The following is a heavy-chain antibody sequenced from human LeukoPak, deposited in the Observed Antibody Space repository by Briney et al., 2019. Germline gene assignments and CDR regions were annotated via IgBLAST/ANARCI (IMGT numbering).Heavy chain of an antibody. D-gene: IGHD4-23*01. CDR1: GYSISSSNW. V-gene: IGHV4-28*01. CDR2: IYYGGNT. CDR3: ARNGGGGDSDAFDI. Sequence: PSDTLSLTCTVSGYSISSSNWWGWIRQPPGEGLEWIAYIYYGGNTFYNPSLKSRITMSVDTSKNQFSLKLSSVTAVDTAVYYCARNGGGGDSDAFDIWGQGTMVTVSS. J-gene: IGHJ3*02.